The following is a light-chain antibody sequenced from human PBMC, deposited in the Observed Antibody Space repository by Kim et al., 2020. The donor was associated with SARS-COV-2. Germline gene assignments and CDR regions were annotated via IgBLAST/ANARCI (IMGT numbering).Light chain of an antibody. Sequence: QSALTQPASVSGSPGQSITISCTGTSSDIGAYDYVSWSQHHPGKAPKVIIFGVSDRPSGVSDRFSGSKSGYTASLTISGLQPEDEADYCCISYTSANTYVLFGGGTQLTVL. CDR2: GVS. J-gene: IGLJ2*01. V-gene: IGLV2-14*03. CDR3: ISYTSANTYVL. CDR1: SSDIGAYDY.